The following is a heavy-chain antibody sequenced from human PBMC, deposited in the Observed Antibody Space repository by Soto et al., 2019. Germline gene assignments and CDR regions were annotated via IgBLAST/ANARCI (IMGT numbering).Heavy chain of an antibody. Sequence: PSETLSLTCTVSGGSINSNRYYWAWIRQPPGKGLEWIGSIFYTGSTYYSPSLKGRLTISVDPSKNHFSLKLTDVTAADTAMYCCAIPKTIGAAAGKRWFDPWGQGTLVTGSS. D-gene: IGHD6-13*01. V-gene: IGHV4-39*02. J-gene: IGHJ5*02. CDR2: IFYTGST. CDR3: AIPKTIGAAAGKRWFDP. CDR1: GGSINSNRYY.